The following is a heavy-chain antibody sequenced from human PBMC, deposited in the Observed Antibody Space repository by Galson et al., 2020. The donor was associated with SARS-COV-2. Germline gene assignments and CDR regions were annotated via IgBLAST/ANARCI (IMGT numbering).Heavy chain of an antibody. CDR3: ARVEIRSWALDY. V-gene: IGHV3-33*01. CDR1: GFTFSTYG. J-gene: IGHJ4*02. CDR2: IWYDGTNK. D-gene: IGHD6-13*01. Sequence: GGSLRLSCAASGFTFSTYGMHWVRQAPGKGLEWVAVIWYDGTNKYYAESVTGRFTISRDNSKNTVYLQMNRLRAEDTAVYYCARVEIRSWALDYWGQGTLVTVSS.